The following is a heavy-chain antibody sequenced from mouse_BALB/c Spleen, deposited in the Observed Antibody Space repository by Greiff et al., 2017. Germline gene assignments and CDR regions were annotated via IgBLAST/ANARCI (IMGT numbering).Heavy chain of an antibody. D-gene: IGHD4-1*01. V-gene: IGHV1-69*02. CDR2: IYPSDSYT. J-gene: IGHJ4*01. CDR1: GYTFTSYW. CDR3: TRANHAMDY. Sequence: QVQLQQPGAELVRPGASVKLSCKASGYTFTSYWINWVKQRPGQGLEWIGNIYPSDSYTNYNQKFKDKATLTVDKSSSTAYMQLSSPTSEDSAVYYCTRANHAMDYWGQGTSVTVSS.